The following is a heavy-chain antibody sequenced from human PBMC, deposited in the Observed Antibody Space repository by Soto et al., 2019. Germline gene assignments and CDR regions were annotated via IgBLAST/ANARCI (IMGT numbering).Heavy chain of an antibody. CDR2: INHSGST. D-gene: IGHD5-18*01. CDR3: ARGKYSYGYDFDY. Sequence: SETLSLTCTVSGGSISSGGYYWSWIRQPPGKGLEWIGEINHSGSTNYNPSLKSRVTISVDTSKNQFSLKLSSVTAADTAVYYCARGKYSYGYDFDYWGQGTLVTVSS. J-gene: IGHJ4*02. CDR1: GGSISSGGYY. V-gene: IGHV4-39*07.